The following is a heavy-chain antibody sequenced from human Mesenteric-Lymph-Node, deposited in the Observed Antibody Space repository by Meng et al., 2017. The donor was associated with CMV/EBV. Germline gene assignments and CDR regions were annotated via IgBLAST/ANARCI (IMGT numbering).Heavy chain of an antibody. Sequence: VRAVTYPWTWIRQPPGKGLAWIGYIYYSGSTNSNPSLKSRVTISADTSKNQFSLKLSSVTAADTAVYYCARDRYCTSYTCYTGGFDPWGQGTLVTVSS. J-gene: IGHJ5*02. CDR2: IYYSGST. CDR3: ARDRYCTSYTCYTGGFDP. V-gene: IGHV4-61*01. CDR1: VRAVTYP. D-gene: IGHD2-2*02.